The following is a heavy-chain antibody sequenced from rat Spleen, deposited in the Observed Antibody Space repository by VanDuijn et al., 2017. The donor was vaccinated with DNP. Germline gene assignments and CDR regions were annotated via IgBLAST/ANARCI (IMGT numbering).Heavy chain of an antibody. CDR3: TTLGDY. V-gene: IGHV5S23*01. CDR1: GFTFSDYD. CDR2: ITNSGGST. Sequence: EVQLVESGGGLVQPGRSLKFSCAASGFTFSDYDMAWVRQAPTKGLEWVASITNSGGSTFYRDSVKGRFTISRDNAKSTLYLQIDSLRSEDTATYYCTTLGDYWGQGVMVTVSS. J-gene: IGHJ2*01.